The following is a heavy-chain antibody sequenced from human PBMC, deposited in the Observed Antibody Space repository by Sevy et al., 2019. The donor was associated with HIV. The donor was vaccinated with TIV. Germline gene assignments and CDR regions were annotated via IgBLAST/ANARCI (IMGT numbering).Heavy chain of an antibody. Sequence: GGSLRLSCAASGFTFSSYAMSWVRQAPGKGLEWVSAISGSGGSTYYADSVKGRFTISRDNSKNTLYRQMNSLRAEDTAVYYCAKVEGYCGGDCYPPTRWFDPWGQGTLVTVSS. D-gene: IGHD2-21*02. CDR2: ISGSGGST. J-gene: IGHJ5*02. CDR3: AKVEGYCGGDCYPPTRWFDP. V-gene: IGHV3-23*01. CDR1: GFTFSSYA.